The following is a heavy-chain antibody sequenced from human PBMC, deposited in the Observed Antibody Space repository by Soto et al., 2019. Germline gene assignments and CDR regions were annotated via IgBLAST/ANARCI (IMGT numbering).Heavy chain of an antibody. D-gene: IGHD3-3*01. CDR3: ARPYYDFWSGYLKIYYYYGMDV. CDR1: GFTFSSYA. J-gene: IGHJ6*02. Sequence: SGGSLRLSCAASGFTFSSYAMHWVRQAPGKGLEWVAVISYDGSNKYYADSVKGRFTISRDNSKNTLYLQMNSLRAEDTAVYYCARPYYDFWSGYLKIYYYYGMDVWGQGTTVTVSS. CDR2: ISYDGSNK. V-gene: IGHV3-30-3*01.